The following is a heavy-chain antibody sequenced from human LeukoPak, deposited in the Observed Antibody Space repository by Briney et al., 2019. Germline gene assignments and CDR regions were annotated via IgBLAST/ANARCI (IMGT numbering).Heavy chain of an antibody. CDR2: INPRGGTT. J-gene: IGHJ4*02. D-gene: IGHD3-10*01. Sequence: ASVKVSCKATGYTLTTHYIHWVRQAHGQGLEWVGLINPRGGTTSYAQTFQGRVTMTRDTSTNTVYMLLSSLRSDDTAVYYCARVGGLRGIEKGLSSAWFGRHFDNWGQGTLVSVSS. CDR3: ARVGGLRGIEKGLSSAWFGRHFDN. V-gene: IGHV1-46*01. CDR1: GYTLTTHY.